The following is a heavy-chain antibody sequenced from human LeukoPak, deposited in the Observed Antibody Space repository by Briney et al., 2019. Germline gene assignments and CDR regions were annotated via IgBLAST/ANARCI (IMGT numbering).Heavy chain of an antibody. V-gene: IGHV1-2*02. CDR2: INPNSGGT. Sequence: GASLKVSCKASGYTFTGYYMHWVRQAPGQGLEWMGWINPNSGGTNYAQKFQGRVTMTRDTSISTAYMELSRLRSDDTAVYYCARLPGGGSYYFSADHDYWGQGTLVTVSS. CDR1: GYTFTGYY. J-gene: IGHJ4*02. CDR3: ARLPGGGSYYFSADHDY. D-gene: IGHD1-26*01.